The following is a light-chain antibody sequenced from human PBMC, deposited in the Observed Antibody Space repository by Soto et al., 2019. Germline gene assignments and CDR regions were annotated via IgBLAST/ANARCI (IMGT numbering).Light chain of an antibody. J-gene: IGKJ1*01. V-gene: IGKV1-5*03. CDR3: KHYNSXSEA. Sequence: DIQMTQSPSTLSASVGDRVTITCRASQSISSWLAWYHQKPGKDPKLLIYKASTLKSGVPSSLSASGYGTEFTLTISSLQPDDFATYYCKHYNSXSEACGQGTKV. CDR2: KAS. CDR1: QSISSW.